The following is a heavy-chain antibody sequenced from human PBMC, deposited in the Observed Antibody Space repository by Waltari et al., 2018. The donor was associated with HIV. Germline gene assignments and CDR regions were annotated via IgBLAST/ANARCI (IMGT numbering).Heavy chain of an antibody. V-gene: IGHV3-13*04. Sequence: EVQLVESGGGLVQPGGSLRLSCAASGFTFSSYDMHWVRQATGKGLEWVSAIGTAGDTYYPGSVKGRFTISRENAKNSLYLQMNSLRAGDTAVYYCARGNVAVAGTFDYWGQGTLVTVSS. D-gene: IGHD6-19*01. CDR2: IGTAGDT. CDR3: ARGNVAVAGTFDY. CDR1: GFTFSSYD. J-gene: IGHJ4*02.